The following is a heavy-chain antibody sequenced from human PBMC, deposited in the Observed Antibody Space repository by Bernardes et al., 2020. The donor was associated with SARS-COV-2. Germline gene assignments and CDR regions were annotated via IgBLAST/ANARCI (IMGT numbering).Heavy chain of an antibody. V-gene: IGHV4-34*01. CDR3: ARGKGYYYGSGSKGNWFDP. Sequence: SETLSLTCAVYGGSFSGYYWSWIRQPPGKGLEWIGEINHSGSTNYNPSLKSRVTISVDTSKNQFSLKLSSVTAADTAVYYCARGKGYYYGSGSKGNWFDPWGQGTLVTVSS. CDR1: GGSFSGYY. D-gene: IGHD3-10*01. J-gene: IGHJ5*02. CDR2: INHSGST.